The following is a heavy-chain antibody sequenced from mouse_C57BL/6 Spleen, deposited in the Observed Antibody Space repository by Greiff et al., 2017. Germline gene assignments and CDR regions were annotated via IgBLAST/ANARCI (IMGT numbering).Heavy chain of an antibody. V-gene: IGHV1-59*01. CDR2: IDPSDSYT. CDR1: GYTFTSYW. D-gene: IGHD1-1*01. J-gene: IGHJ1*03. Sequence: QVQLQQPGAELVRPGTSVKLSCKASGYTFTSYWMHWVKQRPGQGLEWIGVIDPSDSYTNYNQKFKGKATLTVDPSSSTAYMQLSSLTSEDSAVYYCARGGVVATGYFDVWGTGTTVTVSS. CDR3: ARGGVVATGYFDV.